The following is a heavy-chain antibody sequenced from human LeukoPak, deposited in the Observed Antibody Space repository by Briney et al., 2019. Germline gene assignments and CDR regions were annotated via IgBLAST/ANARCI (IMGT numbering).Heavy chain of an antibody. D-gene: IGHD2-2*01. J-gene: IGHJ6*04. Sequence: ASVQVSCHASGGTFRSYAISWVRPAPGQGLEWMGGLIPIFGTANYAQKFQGRVTITADESTSTAYMELSSLRSEDTAVYYCAGRNDQTYYYYGMDVWGKGTTVTVSS. CDR1: GGTFRSYA. V-gene: IGHV1-69*01. CDR2: LIPIFGTA. CDR3: AGRNDQTYYYYGMDV.